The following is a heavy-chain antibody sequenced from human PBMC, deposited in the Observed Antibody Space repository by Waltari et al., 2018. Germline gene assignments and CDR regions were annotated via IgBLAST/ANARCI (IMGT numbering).Heavy chain of an antibody. CDR1: GFDFTMHD. D-gene: IGHD5-12*01. Sequence: VQLEESGGGLVQPGGSRRLSCEASGFDFTMHDMHWVRQGPGKGLVWVSRISGDGGSTSYADSVKGRFTISRDNSKNTLYLQMNSFRAEDTGIYYCAREGGGFDYTPDYWGQGTLVTVSS. CDR3: AREGGGFDYTPDY. CDR2: ISGDGGST. V-gene: IGHV3-74*01. J-gene: IGHJ4*02.